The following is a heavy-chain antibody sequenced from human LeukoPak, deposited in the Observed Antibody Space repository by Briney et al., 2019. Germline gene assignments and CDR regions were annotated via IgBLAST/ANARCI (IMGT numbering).Heavy chain of an antibody. Sequence: KSGGSLRLSCAASGFTFSDYYMSWIRQAPGKGLEWVSYISSSGSTIYYGDSVKGRFTISRDNAKNSLYLQMNSLRAEDTAVYYCVRENNYYDSSGHYPTLDYWGQGTLVTVSS. CDR1: GFTFSDYY. CDR3: VRENNYYDSSGHYPTLDY. J-gene: IGHJ4*02. D-gene: IGHD3-22*01. CDR2: ISSSGSTI. V-gene: IGHV3-11*04.